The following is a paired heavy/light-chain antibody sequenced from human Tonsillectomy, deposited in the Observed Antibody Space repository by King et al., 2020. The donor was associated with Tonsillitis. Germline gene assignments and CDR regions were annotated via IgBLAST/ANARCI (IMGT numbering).Heavy chain of an antibody. Sequence: EVQLVESGGGLVQPGGSLKLSCAASGLTFSGSAVHWVRQASGKGLEWVAYIRSKAKNYATGYAASVRGRFIVSRDDSKNMAYLQMDSLKTEDTAVYYCTRHVEYDHTDYWGQGTLLTVSS. CDR1: GLTFSGSA. CDR3: TRHVEYDHTDY. V-gene: IGHV3-73*02. D-gene: IGHD3-16*01. J-gene: IGHJ4*02. CDR2: IRSKAKNYAT.
Light chain of an antibody. J-gene: IGKJ1*01. CDR2: TAS. Sequence: DVQMTQSPSTLSVSVGDRVTITCRASQDINRWLAWYQQKPGKAPKLLIYTASTLDTGVPSRFTGSGSGTEFTLTISSLQPDDFATYYCQQYRTDWTFGQGTKVEIK. CDR1: QDINRW. CDR3: QQYRTDWT. V-gene: IGKV1-5*03.